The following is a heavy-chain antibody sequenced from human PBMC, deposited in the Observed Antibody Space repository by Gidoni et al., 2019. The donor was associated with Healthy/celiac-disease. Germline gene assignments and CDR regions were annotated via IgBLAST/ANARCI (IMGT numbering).Heavy chain of an antibody. D-gene: IGHD6-13*01. CDR3: ARDGVYSSSWGDY. CDR2: IWDDGSNK. J-gene: IGHJ4*02. CDR1: GVNFSSYG. Sequence: QVQLVASGGGVVQPGRSLRLSCAASGVNFSSYGMHWVRQAPGKGLEWVAVIWDDGSNKYYADSGKGRFTISRDNSKNTLYLQRNSVRAEDTGVYYCARDGVYSSSWGDYGGQGTLVTVSS. V-gene: IGHV3-33*01.